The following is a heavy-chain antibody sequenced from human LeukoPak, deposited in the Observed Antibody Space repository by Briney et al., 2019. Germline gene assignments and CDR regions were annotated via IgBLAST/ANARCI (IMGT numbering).Heavy chain of an antibody. D-gene: IGHD2-2*02. CDR2: ISSSSSYI. J-gene: IGHJ4*02. CDR1: GSTFSSYS. CDR3: ARVHVGRYCSSTSCYINY. V-gene: IGHV3-21*01. Sequence: GGSLRLSCAASGSTFSSYSMNWVRQAPGKGLEWVSSISSSSSYIYYADSVKGRFTISRDNAKNSLYLQMNSLRAEDTAVYYCARVHVGRYCSSTSCYINYWGQGTLVTVSS.